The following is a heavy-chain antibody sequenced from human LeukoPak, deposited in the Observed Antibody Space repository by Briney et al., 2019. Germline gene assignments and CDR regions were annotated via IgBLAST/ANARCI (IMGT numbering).Heavy chain of an antibody. CDR1: GFTFSSYG. CDR2: ISYDGSNK. CDR3: ARDYGSGIDY. J-gene: IGHJ4*02. V-gene: IGHV3-30*03. Sequence: GRSLRLSCAASGFTFSSYGMHWVRQAPGKGLEWVAVISYDGSNKYYADSVKGRFTISRDNSKNTLYLQMNNLRAEDTAVYYCARDYGSGIDYWGQGTLVTVSS. D-gene: IGHD3-10*01.